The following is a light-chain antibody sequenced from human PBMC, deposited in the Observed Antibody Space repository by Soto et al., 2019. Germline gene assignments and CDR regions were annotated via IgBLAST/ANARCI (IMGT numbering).Light chain of an antibody. V-gene: IGLV2-11*01. Sequence: QSALTQPRSVSGSPGQSVTISCTGTSSDDGSYKDVSWYQHHPGKVPKLMIYDVSERPSGVPDRFSGSKSGNTASLTISGLQAEDEANYYCCAYADTFYVFGTGTKLTVL. CDR3: CAYADTFYV. J-gene: IGLJ1*01. CDR1: SSDDGSYKD. CDR2: DVS.